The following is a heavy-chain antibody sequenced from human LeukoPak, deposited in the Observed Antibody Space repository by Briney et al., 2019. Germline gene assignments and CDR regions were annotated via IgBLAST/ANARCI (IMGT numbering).Heavy chain of an antibody. CDR2: ISSIGSAI. CDR3: VREGGDYRDAFDV. V-gene: IGHV3-48*03. J-gene: IGHJ3*01. CDR1: GFTFSSSE. D-gene: IGHD2-21*02. Sequence: GGSLRLSCAASGFTFSSSEMNWVRQAAGKGLEWVSYISSIGSAIHYADSVKGRFTISRDNARNSLYLQMNSLTADDTAVYYCVREGGDYRDAFDVWGQGTVVTVSS.